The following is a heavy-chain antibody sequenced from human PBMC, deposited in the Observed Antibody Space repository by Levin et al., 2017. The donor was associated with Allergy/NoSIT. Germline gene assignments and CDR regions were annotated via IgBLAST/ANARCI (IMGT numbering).Heavy chain of an antibody. CDR3: ARERFLEWLFFRDDGGNWFDP. CDR2: IYYSGST. V-gene: IGHV4-39*07. CDR1: GGSISSSSYY. J-gene: IGHJ5*02. Sequence: SETLSLTCTVSGGSISSSSYYWGWIRQPPGKGLEWIGSIYYSGSTYYNPSLKSRVTISVDTSKNQFSLKLSSVTAADTAVYYCARERFLEWLFFRDDGGNWFDPWGQGTLVTVSS. D-gene: IGHD3-3*01.